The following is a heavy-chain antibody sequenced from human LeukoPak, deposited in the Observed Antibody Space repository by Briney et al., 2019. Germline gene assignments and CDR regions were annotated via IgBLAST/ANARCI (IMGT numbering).Heavy chain of an antibody. CDR1: GFTFSSYS. J-gene: IGHJ4*02. D-gene: IGHD3-3*01. V-gene: IGHV3-21*01. Sequence: GSLRLSCAASGFTFSSYSMNWVRQAPGKGLEWVSSISSSSSYIYYADSVKGRFTISRDNAKNSLYLQMNSLRAEDTAVYYCARDRYDFWSGYYPYYFDYWGQGTLVTVSS. CDR3: ARDRYDFWSGYYPYYFDY. CDR2: ISSSSSYI.